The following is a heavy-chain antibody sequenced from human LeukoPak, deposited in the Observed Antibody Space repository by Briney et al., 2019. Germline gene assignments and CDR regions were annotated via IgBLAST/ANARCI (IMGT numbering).Heavy chain of an antibody. D-gene: IGHD3-16*02. CDR3: TTDTRDDYVWGSYRYTTPWIDY. CDR1: GFTFSNAW. J-gene: IGHJ4*02. V-gene: IGHV3-15*01. Sequence: GSLRLSCAASGFTFSNAWMSWVRQAPGKGLEWVGRIKSKTDGGTTDYAAPVKGRFTISRDDSKNTLYLQMNSLKTEDTAVYYCTTDTRDDYVWGSYRYTTPWIDYWGQGTLVTVSS. CDR2: IKSKTDGGTT.